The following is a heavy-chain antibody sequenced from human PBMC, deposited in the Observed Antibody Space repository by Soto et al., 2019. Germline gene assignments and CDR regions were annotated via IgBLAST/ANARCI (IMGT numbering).Heavy chain of an antibody. CDR3: ARTASTYDSSGYPDY. V-gene: IGHV1-18*01. D-gene: IGHD3-22*01. Sequence: ASVKVSCKASGYTFTSYGISWVRQAPGQGLEWMGWISAYNGNTNYAQKLQGRVTMTTDTSTSTAYMELRSLRSDDTAVYYCARTASTYDSSGYPDYWGQGTLVTVSS. CDR2: ISAYNGNT. J-gene: IGHJ4*02. CDR1: GYTFTSYG.